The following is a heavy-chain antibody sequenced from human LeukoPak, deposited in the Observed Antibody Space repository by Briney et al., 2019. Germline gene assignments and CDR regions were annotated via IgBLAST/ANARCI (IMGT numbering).Heavy chain of an antibody. Sequence: GGSLRLSCAASGFTFSSYSMNWARQAPGKGLEWVSSISSSSSYIYYADSVKGRFTISRDNAKNSLYLQMNSLRAEDTAVYYCARVLSTTVVTPGFDYWGQGTLVTVSS. CDR1: GFTFSSYS. CDR2: ISSSSSYI. D-gene: IGHD4-23*01. V-gene: IGHV3-21*01. CDR3: ARVLSTTVVTPGFDY. J-gene: IGHJ4*02.